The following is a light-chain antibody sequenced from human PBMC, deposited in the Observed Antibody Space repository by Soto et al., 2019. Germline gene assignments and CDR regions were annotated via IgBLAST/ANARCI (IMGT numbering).Light chain of an antibody. V-gene: IGLV2-8*01. CDR2: EVV. CDR1: KSDIGVYDF. J-gene: IGLJ1*01. CDR3: CSYTRTSNHYF. Sequence: QSVLTQPPSASGSPGQSVTISCTGTKSDIGVYDFVSWYQHHPGKAPRLIIYEVVQRPSGVPDRFSGSKSGNTASLTVSGLQAADEADYYCCSYTRTSNHYFFGSGTKVTVL.